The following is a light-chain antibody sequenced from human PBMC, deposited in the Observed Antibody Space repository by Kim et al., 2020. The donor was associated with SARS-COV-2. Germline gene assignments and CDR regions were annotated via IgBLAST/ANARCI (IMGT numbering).Light chain of an antibody. CDR1: QSVTGTN. CDR3: HYYYRSPPVT. Sequence: EIVLTQSPGSLSLSPGERATLSCRASQSVTGTNLAWYQQRPGQAPRLLMYGASYRDSGIPDRFSGSGSGTDFTLTISRLEPEDFAVYYCHYYYRSPPVTFGQGTRVEIK. V-gene: IGKV3-20*01. CDR2: GAS. J-gene: IGKJ5*01.